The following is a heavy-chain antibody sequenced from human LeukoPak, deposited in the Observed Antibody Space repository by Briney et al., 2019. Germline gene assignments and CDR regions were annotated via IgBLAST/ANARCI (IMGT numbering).Heavy chain of an antibody. CDR3: ARVRSSRWSNWFDP. CDR2: IYYSGSS. V-gene: IGHV4-59*11. Sequence: SETLSLTCTVSGGSMNSHYWSWIRQPPGKGLEWIGYIYYSGSSNYNPPLKSRVTVSVDTSKNQFSLKLTSLTAADTAVYYCARVRSSRWSNWFDPWGQGTLVTVSS. J-gene: IGHJ5*02. CDR1: GGSMNSHY. D-gene: IGHD6-13*01.